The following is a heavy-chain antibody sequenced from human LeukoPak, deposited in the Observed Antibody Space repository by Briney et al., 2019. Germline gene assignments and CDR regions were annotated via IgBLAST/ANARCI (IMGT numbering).Heavy chain of an antibody. CDR3: ARARDAYDSFDK. V-gene: IGHV4-59*01. D-gene: IGHD3-22*01. CDR2: IYYSGTT. CDR1: GDSISSYS. J-gene: IGHJ4*02. Sequence: SETLSLTCTVSGDSISSYSWNWIRQPPGKGLEWIGYIYYSGTTDYNPSLKSRVAISVDTSHQFSLRLSSVTAADTAVYYCARARDAYDSFDKWGQGTLVTVSS.